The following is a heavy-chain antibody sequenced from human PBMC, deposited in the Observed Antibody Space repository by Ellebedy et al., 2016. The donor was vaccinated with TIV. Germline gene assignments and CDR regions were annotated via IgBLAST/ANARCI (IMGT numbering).Heavy chain of an antibody. Sequence: MPSETLSLTCSVSGGSVSSTRYYWAWIRQPPGKGLEWIGSVYYRGSPYYNPSLESRSTISLDTSKNQFSLRLTAVTAADTALYYCASQRGFHSGWTFDYWGLGTQVTVSS. CDR2: VYYRGSP. CDR1: GGSVSSTRYY. CDR3: ASQRGFHSGWTFDY. V-gene: IGHV4-39*07. J-gene: IGHJ4*02. D-gene: IGHD5-12*01.